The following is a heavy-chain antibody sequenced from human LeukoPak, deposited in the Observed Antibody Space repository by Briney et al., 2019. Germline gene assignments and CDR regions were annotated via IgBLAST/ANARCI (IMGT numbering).Heavy chain of an antibody. J-gene: IGHJ5*02. Sequence: GGSLRLSCAASGFTFSSYWMSWVRQAPGKGLEWVSSISSSSSYIYYADSMKGRFTISRDNAKNSLYLQMNSLRAEDTAVYYCARGEDTAMVTGGYNWFDPWGQGTLVTVSS. V-gene: IGHV3-21*01. CDR1: GFTFSSYW. CDR2: ISSSSSYI. CDR3: ARGEDTAMVTGGYNWFDP. D-gene: IGHD5-18*01.